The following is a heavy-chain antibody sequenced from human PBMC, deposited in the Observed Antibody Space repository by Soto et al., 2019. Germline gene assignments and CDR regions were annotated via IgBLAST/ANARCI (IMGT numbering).Heavy chain of an antibody. CDR1: GYRFTGYD. CDR3: ARSLGGGYNGNWFDP. V-gene: IGHV1-8*01. J-gene: IGHJ5*02. CDR2: MNANSGKT. Sequence: QVQLVQSGAEVRKPGASVKVFCRASGYRFTGYDMNWVRQATGQGLEWMGWMNANSGKTGYAQKLEGRVIMTWNNSISTAYLELSSLTFDETALYYCARSLGGGYNGNWFDPWGPGTLVTVSS. D-gene: IGHD2-8*01.